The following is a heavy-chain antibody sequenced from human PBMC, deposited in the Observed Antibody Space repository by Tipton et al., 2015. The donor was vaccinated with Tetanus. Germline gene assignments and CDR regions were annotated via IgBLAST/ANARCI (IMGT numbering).Heavy chain of an antibody. Sequence: GLVKPSETLSLICTVSGGSISSYYWTWIRQPAGKGLEWIGRLYTSGSANYNPSLKSRVTMSVDTSKNQFSLKLSSVTAADTAVYYCARATMVRGVLYMDVWGQGTTVTVSS. D-gene: IGHD3-10*01. V-gene: IGHV4-4*07. CDR3: ARATMVRGVLYMDV. CDR2: LYTSGSA. CDR1: GGSISSYY. J-gene: IGHJ6*02.